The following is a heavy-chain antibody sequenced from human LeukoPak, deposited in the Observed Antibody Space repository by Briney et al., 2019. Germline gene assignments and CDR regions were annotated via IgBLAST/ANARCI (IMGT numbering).Heavy chain of an antibody. CDR1: GGAIGSGGYY. J-gene: IGHJ6*03. CDR2: IYYSGST. CDR3: ARVRPAAYYYYYMDV. D-gene: IGHD6-25*01. V-gene: IGHV4-31*03. Sequence: SETLSLTCTVAGGAIGSGGYYGSWILQHPGKGLEWIGYIYYSGSTYYNPSLKSRVTISVDTSKNQFSLKLSSVTAADTAVYYCARVRPAAYYYYYMDVWGKGTTVTVSS.